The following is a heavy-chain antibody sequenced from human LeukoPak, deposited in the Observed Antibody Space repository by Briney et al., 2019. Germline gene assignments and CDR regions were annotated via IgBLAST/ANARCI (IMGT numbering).Heavy chain of an antibody. Sequence: GGSLRLSCAASGFTFSSYSMTWVRQAPGKGLEWVSYISSSSSTIYYADSVKGRFTISRDNAKNSLYLQMNSLRDEDTAVYYCARDSGYYYGSGYDYWGQGTLVTVSS. J-gene: IGHJ4*02. CDR1: GFTFSSYS. CDR3: ARDSGYYYGSGYDY. V-gene: IGHV3-48*02. D-gene: IGHD3-10*01. CDR2: ISSSSSTI.